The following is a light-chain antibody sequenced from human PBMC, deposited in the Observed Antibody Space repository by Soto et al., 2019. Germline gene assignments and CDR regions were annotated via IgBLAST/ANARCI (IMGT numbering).Light chain of an antibody. CDR1: QSVSSY. J-gene: IGKJ1*01. V-gene: IGKV3-15*01. Sequence: IVFTQSPATLSLSRGDRGTLPGRASQSVSSYLAWYQQNPGQAPRLLIYGVSTRATAIPARLSGSGSGTEFTLSISSLQSEDFAVYYCQQYNTWHRTFGQGTTGDI. CDR2: GVS. CDR3: QQYNTWHRT.